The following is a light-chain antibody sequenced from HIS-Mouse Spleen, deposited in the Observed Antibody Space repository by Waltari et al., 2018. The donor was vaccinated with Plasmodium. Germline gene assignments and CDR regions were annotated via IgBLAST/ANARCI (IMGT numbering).Light chain of an antibody. V-gene: IGKV3-11*01. CDR3: QQRSNWLT. CDR2: DAT. Sequence: EIVLTQSPATVSLSPGQRPTLSRSASQSVSSYLAWYQQKPGKPPRLLIYDATNRATGIPARCSGSGSGTYFTLTISRLEHEDFAVYYCQQRSNWLTFGGGTKVEIK. CDR1: QSVSSY. J-gene: IGKJ4*01.